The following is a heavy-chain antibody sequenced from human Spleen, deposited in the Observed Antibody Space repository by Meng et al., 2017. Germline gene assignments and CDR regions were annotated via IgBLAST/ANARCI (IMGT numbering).Heavy chain of an antibody. CDR3: AGGGSLPMVLSY. Sequence: QLKLQQWGAGLLKPSETLSLTCAVYGGSFSNYYWSWIRQSPVTGLEWIGEINDSGTTKYNPSLKSRVTISLDTSNNQFSLNLSSVTAADTAVFYCAGGGSLPMVLSYWGQGSLVTVSS. J-gene: IGHJ4*02. D-gene: IGHD3-10*01. V-gene: IGHV4-34*02. CDR1: GGSFSNYY. CDR2: INDSGTT.